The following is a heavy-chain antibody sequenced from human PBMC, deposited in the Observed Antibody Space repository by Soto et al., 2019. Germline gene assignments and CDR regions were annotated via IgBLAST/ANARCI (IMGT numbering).Heavy chain of an antibody. J-gene: IGHJ6*02. V-gene: IGHV4-34*01. CDR2: INHSGST. Sequence: SETLSLTCAVYGGSFSGYYWSWIRQPPGKGLEWVGEINHSGSTNYNPSLKSRVTISVDTSKNQFSLKLSSVTAADTAVYYCARGRDYDFWSGSQDYYGMDVWGQGTTVTVSS. D-gene: IGHD3-3*01. CDR3: ARGRDYDFWSGSQDYYGMDV. CDR1: GGSFSGYY.